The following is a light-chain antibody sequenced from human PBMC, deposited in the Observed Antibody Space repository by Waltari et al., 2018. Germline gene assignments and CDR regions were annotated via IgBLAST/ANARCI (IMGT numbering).Light chain of an antibody. CDR3: MQATHWPLT. Sequence: DVVMTQSPLFLPVTLRQPASISCKSSQSLVHSDGKTYLNWFQQRPGRSPRRLIYKISNRDSGVPDRCSGRRSGTDFTLKSSRVEAEDVGVYYCMQATHWPLTFGQGTKVEIK. J-gene: IGKJ1*01. CDR2: KIS. CDR1: QSLVHSDGKTY. V-gene: IGKV2-30*02.